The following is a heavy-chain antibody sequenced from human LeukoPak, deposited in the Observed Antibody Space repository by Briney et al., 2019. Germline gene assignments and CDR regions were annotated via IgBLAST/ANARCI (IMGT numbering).Heavy chain of an antibody. CDR1: GFSFSSYA. D-gene: IGHD3-3*02. Sequence: PGGSLRLSCAASGFSFSSYAMHWVRQAPGKGLEWVSSTRYDGNEKYSADSVKGRFTISRDNSKNMLFLQMNSLRAEDTAIYYCAKGILGGVLNDWGQGSLVTVS. J-gene: IGHJ4*02. CDR2: TRYDGNEK. V-gene: IGHV3-30*02. CDR3: AKGILGGVLND.